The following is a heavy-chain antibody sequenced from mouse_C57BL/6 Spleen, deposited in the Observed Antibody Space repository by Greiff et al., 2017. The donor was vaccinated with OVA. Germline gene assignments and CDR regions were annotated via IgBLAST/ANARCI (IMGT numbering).Heavy chain of an antibody. Sequence: VQLQQSVAELVRPGASVKLSCTASGFNIKNTYMHWVKQRPDQGLEWIGRIDPANGSTKYAPKFQGKATITAAPSSNTASLQLSSRTSEDTAIYYCASDPSNREDYAMDYWGQGTSVTVSS. D-gene: IGHD2-5*01. CDR3: ASDPSNREDYAMDY. J-gene: IGHJ4*01. CDR1: GFNIKNTY. V-gene: IGHV14-3*01. CDR2: IDPANGST.